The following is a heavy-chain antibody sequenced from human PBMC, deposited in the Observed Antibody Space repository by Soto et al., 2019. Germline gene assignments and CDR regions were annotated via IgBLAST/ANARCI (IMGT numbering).Heavy chain of an antibody. Sequence: ASVKVSCKASGCTFSNYGLNWVRQAPGQGLEWMGWVSANNGHTNYAQNLQGRVSMTTDTSTSTASMELRGLTFDDTAVYYCARDXESVTAKHFFYYYAMDVWGQGTTVTVSS. J-gene: IGHJ6*02. V-gene: IGHV1-18*01. CDR3: ARDXESVTAKHFFYYYAMDV. D-gene: IGHD2-8*01. CDR1: GCTFSNYG. CDR2: VSANNGHT.